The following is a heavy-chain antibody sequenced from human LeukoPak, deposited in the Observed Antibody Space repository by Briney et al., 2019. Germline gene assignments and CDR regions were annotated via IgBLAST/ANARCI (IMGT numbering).Heavy chain of an antibody. J-gene: IGHJ4*02. CDR2: INAGNGNT. V-gene: IGHV1-3*01. D-gene: IGHD4-17*01. Sequence: ASVKVSCKASGYTFTSYAMHWVRQAPGQRLEWMGWINAGNGNTKYSQKFQGRVTITRDTSASTAYMELSSLRSEDTAVYYCAREPLYGDHVGYFDYWGQGTLVTVSS. CDR3: AREPLYGDHVGYFDY. CDR1: GYTFTSYA.